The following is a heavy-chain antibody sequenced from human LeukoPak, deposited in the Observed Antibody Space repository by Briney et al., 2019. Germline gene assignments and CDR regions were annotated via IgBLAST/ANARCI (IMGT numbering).Heavy chain of an antibody. CDR3: ARTNYYDSSSNYRPGYYFDY. D-gene: IGHD3-22*01. V-gene: IGHV4-61*01. Sequence: SETLSLTCSVSGGSVSSCNYYWGWTRQPPGKGLECLGNSYYSGITNYNPTLKSRVTISADTSKNQFSLKLSSVTAADTAVYYCARTNYYDSSSNYRPGYYFDYWGHGTLVTVSS. CDR1: GGSVSSCNYY. J-gene: IGHJ4*01. CDR2: SYYSGIT.